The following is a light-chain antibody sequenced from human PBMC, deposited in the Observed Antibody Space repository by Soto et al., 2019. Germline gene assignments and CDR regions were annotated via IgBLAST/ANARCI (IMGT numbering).Light chain of an antibody. CDR1: QSVSSSY. J-gene: IGKJ2*01. CDR2: CAS. Sequence: EIVLTQSPGTLSLSPGERATLSCRASQSVSSSYLAWYQQKPGQAPRLLIYCASSRATGIPDRFSGSGSGTDFTLTISRLEPEDFAVYYFQQYGSSPYTFGHGTKLEIK. CDR3: QQYGSSPYT. V-gene: IGKV3-20*01.